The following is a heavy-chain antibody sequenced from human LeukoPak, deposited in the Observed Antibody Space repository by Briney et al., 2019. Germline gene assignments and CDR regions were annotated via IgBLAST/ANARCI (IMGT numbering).Heavy chain of an antibody. CDR1: GYSFINYW. V-gene: IGHV5-51*01. D-gene: IGHD2-15*01. CDR2: IYPGDSDT. Sequence: GESLKISCKGSGYSFINYWIAWVRQMPGKGLEWMGIIYPGDSDTRYSPSLRGQVTISADKSISTADLQWSSLKASDTAMYFCARLYCSGASCYFDYWGQGTLVTVSS. J-gene: IGHJ4*02. CDR3: ARLYCSGASCYFDY.